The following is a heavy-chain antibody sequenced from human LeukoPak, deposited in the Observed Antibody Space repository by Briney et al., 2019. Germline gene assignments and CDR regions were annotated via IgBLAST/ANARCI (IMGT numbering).Heavy chain of an antibody. J-gene: IGHJ3*02. D-gene: IGHD3-22*01. CDR1: GGSTSSYY. V-gene: IGHV4-59*12. Sequence: SETLSLTCTVSGGSTSSYYYNWVRQPPGKGLEWIAYISDSGTTNYNPSLKSRVTISVDTSKTQFSLKLSSVTAADTAVYFWARESSSYDPFDIWGPGKMVTVSS. CDR3: ARESSSYDPFDI. CDR2: ISDSGTT.